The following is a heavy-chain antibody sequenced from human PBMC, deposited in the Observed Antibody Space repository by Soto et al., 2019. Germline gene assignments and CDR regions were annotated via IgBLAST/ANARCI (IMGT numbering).Heavy chain of an antibody. CDR3: VRQGIGNLHGLVDV. V-gene: IGHV4-59*08. CDR1: SGPSSSHN. Sequence: QVQLQQSGPGLVKPSETLSLTCSVSSGPSSSHNWGWIRQPPGRGLEWMGYVYSTGGTRYNPSLKSRVTISADTSTNHISLTLTSVTAADTAVYYCVRQGIGNLHGLVDVWGQGTTVRVSS. CDR2: VYSTGGT. D-gene: IGHD1-1*01. J-gene: IGHJ6*02.